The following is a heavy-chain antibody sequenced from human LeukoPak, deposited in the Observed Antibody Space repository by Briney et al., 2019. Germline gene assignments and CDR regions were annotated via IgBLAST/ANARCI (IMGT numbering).Heavy chain of an antibody. CDR1: GYTFTSYD. CDR2: MNPNSGNT. Sequence: ASVKVSCKASGYTFTSYDINWVRQATGQGLEWMGWMNPNSGNTGYAQKFQGRVTMTRNTSISTAYMELSSLRSEDTAVYYCARDRGWAVAGTDYYYYGMDVWGLGTTVTVSS. CDR3: ARDRGWAVAGTDYYYYGMDV. D-gene: IGHD6-19*01. V-gene: IGHV1-8*01. J-gene: IGHJ6*02.